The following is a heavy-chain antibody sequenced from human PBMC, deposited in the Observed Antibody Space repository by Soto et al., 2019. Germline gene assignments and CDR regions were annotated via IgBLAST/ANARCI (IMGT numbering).Heavy chain of an antibody. CDR3: ARGVRYFDWLLPQGFDY. CDR1: GGSISSYY. D-gene: IGHD3-9*01. CDR2: IYYSGST. Sequence: PSETLSLTCTVSGGSISSYYWSWVRQPPGKGLEWIGYIYYSGSTNYNPSLKSRVTISVDTSKNQFSLKLSSVTAADTAVYYCARGVRYFDWLLPQGFDYWGQGTLVTVSS. V-gene: IGHV4-59*01. J-gene: IGHJ4*02.